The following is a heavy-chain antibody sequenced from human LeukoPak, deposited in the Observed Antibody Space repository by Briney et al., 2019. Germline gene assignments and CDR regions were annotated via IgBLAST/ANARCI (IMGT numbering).Heavy chain of an antibody. CDR3: TRRLDYCSGGSCYSDY. V-gene: IGHV3-73*01. D-gene: IGHD2-15*01. Sequence: GGSLKLSCAASGFTFSGSAMHWVRQASGKGLEWVGRIRSKANSYATAYAASVKGRFTISRDDSKNTAYLQMNSLKTEDTAVYYCTRRLDYCSGGSCYSDYWGHGTLVTVSS. J-gene: IGHJ4*01. CDR2: IRSKANSYAT. CDR1: GFTFSGSA.